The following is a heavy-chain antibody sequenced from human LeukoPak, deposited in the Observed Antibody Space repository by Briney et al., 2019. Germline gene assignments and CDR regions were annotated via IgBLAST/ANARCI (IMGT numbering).Heavy chain of an antibody. CDR3: ARGGSSLLLAINYDSSPTH. D-gene: IGHD3-22*01. Sequence: SETLSLTCTVSGGSISSSSYYWGWIRQPPGKGLEWIGSIYYSGSTYYNPSLKSRVTISVDTSKNQFSLKLSSVTAADTAVYYCARGGSSLLLAINYDSSPTHWGQGTLVTVSS. CDR2: IYYSGST. CDR1: GGSISSSSYY. J-gene: IGHJ4*02. V-gene: IGHV4-39*07.